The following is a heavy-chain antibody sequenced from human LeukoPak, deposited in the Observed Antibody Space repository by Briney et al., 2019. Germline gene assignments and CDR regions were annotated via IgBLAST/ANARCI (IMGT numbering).Heavy chain of an antibody. CDR1: GGSISSYY. J-gene: IGHJ4*02. CDR3: ASAVYYYDSSEVDY. V-gene: IGHV4-4*07. D-gene: IGHD3-22*01. Sequence: SETLSLTCTVSGGSISSYYWSWIRQPAGRGLEWIGRIYTRGSTNYNPSLRSRVTMSVDTSKNQFSLKLSSVTAADTAVYYCASAVYYYDSSEVDYWGQGTLVTVSS. CDR2: IYTRGST.